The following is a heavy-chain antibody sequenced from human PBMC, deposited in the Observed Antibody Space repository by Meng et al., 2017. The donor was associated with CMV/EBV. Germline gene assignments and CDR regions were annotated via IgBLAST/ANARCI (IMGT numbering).Heavy chain of an antibody. CDR1: GFTFSSYA. D-gene: IGHD2-2*01. Sequence: GESLKISCAASGFTFSSYAMSWVRQAPGKGLEWVSAISGSGGSTYCADSVKGRFTISRDNSKNTLYQKMNNLKDEDTAVYYCAKKLGTINVGVRAAEARGEAGDVWGQGTTVTVSS. V-gene: IGHV3-23*01. CDR2: ISGSGGST. J-gene: IGHJ6*02. CDR3: AKKLGTINVGVRAAEARGEAGDV.